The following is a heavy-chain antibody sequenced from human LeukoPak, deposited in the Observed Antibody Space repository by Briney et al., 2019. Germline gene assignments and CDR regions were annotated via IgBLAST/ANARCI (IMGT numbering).Heavy chain of an antibody. CDR2: IYYSGST. V-gene: IGHV4-39*02. CDR1: GDSISSSNHY. D-gene: IGHD1-7*01. Sequence: SETLSLTCTVSGDSISSSNHYWDWIRQPPGKGLEWIGSIYYSGSTYYNPSLKSRVTISVDTSKNQFSLKLSSVTAAGTAVYYCARDIRNYAVDYWGQGTLVTVSS. CDR3: ARDIRNYAVDY. J-gene: IGHJ4*02.